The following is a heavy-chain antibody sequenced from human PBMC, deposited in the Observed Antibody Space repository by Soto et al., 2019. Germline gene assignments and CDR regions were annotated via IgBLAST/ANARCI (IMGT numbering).Heavy chain of an antibody. J-gene: IGHJ6*02. CDR2: ILNDGSNR. Sequence: QVQLVESGGGVVQPGRSLRLSCAASGFTFSNYGMHWVRQAPGKGLEWVAVILNDGSNRYHADSVKDRFTISRDNSKNTLDLQTNRRRADDASVNYCARADEYWGNGMDGWGQGTTVTVS. CDR3: ARADEYWGNGMDG. D-gene: IGHD3-16*01. CDR1: GFTFSNYG. V-gene: IGHV3-33*01.